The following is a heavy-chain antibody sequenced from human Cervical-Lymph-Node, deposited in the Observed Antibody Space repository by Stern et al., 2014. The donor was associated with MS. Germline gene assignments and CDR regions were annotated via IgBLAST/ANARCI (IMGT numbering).Heavy chain of an antibody. D-gene: IGHD6-19*01. Sequence: EVQLVESGGGLVQPGGSLRLSCAASGFTFSSYWMHWVRQAPGKGLVWVSRINRDGGSTSYEDSVKGRFTISRDNAKNTLYLQMNSLRAEDTAVYYCARDYGAVAGSHFDYWGQGTLVTVSS. J-gene: IGHJ4*02. CDR2: INRDGGST. CDR3: ARDYGAVAGSHFDY. V-gene: IGHV3-74*01. CDR1: GFTFSSYW.